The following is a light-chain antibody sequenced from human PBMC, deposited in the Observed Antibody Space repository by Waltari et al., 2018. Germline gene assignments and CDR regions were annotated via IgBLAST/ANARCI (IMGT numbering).Light chain of an antibody. Sequence: SSVVTQPPSVSVAPGETATITCGGDNIGTYSVHWYQQKAGQAPGLVIFYDRDRPSGFPDRFSGSNSGNTATLTISRVEAGDEARYYCHVWHPHVDPGVFGTGTEVTVL. CDR2: YDR. CDR3: HVWHPHVDPGV. CDR1: NIGTYS. J-gene: IGLJ1*01. V-gene: IGLV3-21*04.